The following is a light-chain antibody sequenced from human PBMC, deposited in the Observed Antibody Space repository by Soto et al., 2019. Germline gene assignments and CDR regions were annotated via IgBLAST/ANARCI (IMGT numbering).Light chain of an antibody. CDR3: SSYTGSSTLDVV. J-gene: IGLJ2*01. CDR2: DVS. CDR1: SSDVGGYNY. Sequence: QSALTQPASVSGSPGQSITISCTGTSSDVGGYNYVSWYQQHPGKAPKLMIHDVSNRPSGVSNRFSGSKSGNTASLTISGLQAEDEADYYCSSYTGSSTLDVVFGGGTKLTVL. V-gene: IGLV2-14*01.